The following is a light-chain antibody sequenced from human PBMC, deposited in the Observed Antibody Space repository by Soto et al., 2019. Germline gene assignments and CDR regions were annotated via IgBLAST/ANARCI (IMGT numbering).Light chain of an antibody. V-gene: IGKV3-15*01. Sequence: EIVMTQSPATLSVSPGERATLSCRASQSVSNNLAWYQQKPGQAPRLLIYFASTRATGSPARFSGSGSGTEFTITISSLQSEDFAVYYCQQYNKWHLTFGGGTKVETK. CDR1: QSVSNN. CDR2: FAS. CDR3: QQYNKWHLT. J-gene: IGKJ4*01.